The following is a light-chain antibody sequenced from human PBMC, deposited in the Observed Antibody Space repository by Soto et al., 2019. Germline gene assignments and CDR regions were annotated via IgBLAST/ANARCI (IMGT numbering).Light chain of an antibody. CDR2: DVS. J-gene: IGLJ1*01. Sequence: QSALTQPASVSGSPGQSITISCTGTSSDVGAYNYVSWYQQEPGKAPKLMIHDVSNRPSGVSNRFSGSKSGNTASLTISGLPAEDEADYYCRSYRGRDTNVFGTGTKLTVL. V-gene: IGLV2-14*03. CDR1: SSDVGAYNY. CDR3: RSYRGRDTNV.